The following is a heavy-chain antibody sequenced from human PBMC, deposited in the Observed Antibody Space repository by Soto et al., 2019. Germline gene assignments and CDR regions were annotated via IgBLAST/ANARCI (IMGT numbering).Heavy chain of an antibody. CDR1: GFTFSSYG. CDR2: IWYDGSNE. Sequence: PGGSLRLSCAASGFTFSSYGMHWVRQAPGKGLEWVAVIWYDGSNEYYADSVKGRFTISKDNSKNTLYLQMNSLRAEDTAVYYCARDDIPGRAVATYGMDVWGQGTTVTVSS. D-gene: IGHD6-19*01. V-gene: IGHV3-33*08. J-gene: IGHJ6*02. CDR3: ARDDIPGRAVATYGMDV.